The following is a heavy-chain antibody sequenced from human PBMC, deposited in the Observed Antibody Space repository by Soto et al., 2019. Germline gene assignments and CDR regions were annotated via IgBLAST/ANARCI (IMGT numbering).Heavy chain of an antibody. J-gene: IGHJ6*02. CDR3: ARDLIMATTNDYYYYYGMDV. V-gene: IGHV6-1*01. CDR2: TYYRSKWYN. D-gene: IGHD5-12*01. CDR1: GDSVSSNSAA. Sequence: SQTLSLTCAISGDSVSSNSAAWNWIRQSPSRGLEWLGRTYYRSKWYNDYAVSVKSRITINPDTSKNQFSLQLNSVTPEATAVYYCARDLIMATTNDYYYYYGMDVWGQGTTVTVSS.